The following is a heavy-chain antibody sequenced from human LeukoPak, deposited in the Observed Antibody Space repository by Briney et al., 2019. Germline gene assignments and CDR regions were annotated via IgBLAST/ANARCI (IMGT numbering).Heavy chain of an antibody. D-gene: IGHD4-17*01. V-gene: IGHV3-48*01. CDR3: ARVYGDYCPGNFEY. CDR2: ISSSSSTI. Sequence: PGGSLRLSCAASGFTFSSYSMNWVRQAPGKGLEWVSYISSSSSTIYYADSVKGRFTISRDNAKNSPYLQMNSQRAEDTAVYYCARVYGDYCPGNFEYSGQGALGTVSS. J-gene: IGHJ4*02. CDR1: GFTFSSYS.